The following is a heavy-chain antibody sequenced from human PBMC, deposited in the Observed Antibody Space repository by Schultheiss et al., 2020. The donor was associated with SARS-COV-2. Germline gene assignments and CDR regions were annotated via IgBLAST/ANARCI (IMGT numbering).Heavy chain of an antibody. V-gene: IGHV4-34*01. CDR2: INHSGST. CDR3: AREKYYYDSSGYRFDY. CDR1: GGSFSGYY. D-gene: IGHD3-22*01. J-gene: IGHJ4*02. Sequence: SETLSLTCAVYGGSFSGYYWSWIRQHPGKGLEWIGEINHSGSTNYNPSLKSRVTISVDTSKNQFSLKLSSVTAADTAVYYCAREKYYYDSSGYRFDYWGQGTLVTVSS.